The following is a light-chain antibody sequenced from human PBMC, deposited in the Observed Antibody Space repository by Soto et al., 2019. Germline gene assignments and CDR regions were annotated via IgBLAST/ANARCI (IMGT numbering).Light chain of an antibody. V-gene: IGKV1-39*01. CDR3: QQSYTTPPYS. CDR1: QSIGNF. Sequence: IPMTQSPSSLSASVGDRVTITCRASQSIGNFLNWYQQRPGKAPKLLIYAASSLESGVPSRFTARASGTEFTLTISSLQPEDSATYYGQQSYTTPPYSFGQGTKLEIK. J-gene: IGKJ2*01. CDR2: AAS.